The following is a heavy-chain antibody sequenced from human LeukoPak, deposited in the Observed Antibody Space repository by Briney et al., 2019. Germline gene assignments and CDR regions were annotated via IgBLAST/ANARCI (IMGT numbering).Heavy chain of an antibody. D-gene: IGHD3-16*01. CDR3: AKLGGQEVYNYYVGV. V-gene: IGHV3-23*01. Sequence: GGSLRLSCVGSGFTFSSYAMTWVRQAPGKGLEWVSGIIDSGDITYYANSVKGRFTISRDNSKNTLYLQMNSLRAEDTAVYYCAKLGGQEVYNYYVGVWGKGTTVAVSS. CDR1: GFTFSSYA. CDR2: IIDSGDIT. J-gene: IGHJ6*03.